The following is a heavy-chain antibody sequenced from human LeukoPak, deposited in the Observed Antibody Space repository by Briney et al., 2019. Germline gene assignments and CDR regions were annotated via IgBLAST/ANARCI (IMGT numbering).Heavy chain of an antibody. D-gene: IGHD3/OR15-3a*01. J-gene: IGHJ4*02. Sequence: SETLSLTCTVSGGSISNYYWSWIRQPPGKGLEWIGYIYYSGSANYNPSLKSRVTISVDTSKNQFSLKLSSVTAADAAVYYCARRDFSDQFDYWGQRTLVTVSS. CDR3: ARRDFSDQFDY. CDR2: IYYSGSA. CDR1: GGSISNYY. V-gene: IGHV4-59*08.